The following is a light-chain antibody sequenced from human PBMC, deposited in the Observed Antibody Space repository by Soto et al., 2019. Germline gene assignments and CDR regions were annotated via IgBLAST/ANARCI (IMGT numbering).Light chain of an antibody. Sequence: QSVLTQPASVSGSPGQSITISCAGTSSDVGEYNLVSWYQQHPGEAPKVLIYEVTKRPSGLSSRFAGSKSGNTASLTISGLQAEDEADYYCCSYAGDSAFVFGTGTNVTVL. V-gene: IGLV2-23*02. CDR1: SSDVGEYNL. J-gene: IGLJ1*01. CDR3: CSYAGDSAFV. CDR2: EVT.